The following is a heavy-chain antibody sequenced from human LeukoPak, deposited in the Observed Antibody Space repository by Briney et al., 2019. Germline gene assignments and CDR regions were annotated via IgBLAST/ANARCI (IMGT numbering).Heavy chain of an antibody. V-gene: IGHV3-23*01. D-gene: IGHD6-19*01. J-gene: IGHJ4*02. CDR1: GFTFSSYA. CDR3: AKDSTGVAATDY. CDR2: ISASGGNT. Sequence: GGSLRLSCAASGFTFSSYAMTWVRQAPGQGLEWVSAISASGGNTYYADSVKGRFTISRDNSKYTLYLQINSLRAEDTAVYYCAKDSTGVAATDYWGQGTLVTVSS.